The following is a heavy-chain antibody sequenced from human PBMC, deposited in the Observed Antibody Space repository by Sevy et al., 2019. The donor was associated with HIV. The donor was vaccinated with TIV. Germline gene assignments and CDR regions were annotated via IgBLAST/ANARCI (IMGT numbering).Heavy chain of an antibody. CDR1: GFRFSDYY. J-gene: IGHJ4*02. CDR3: VGRSYSSSSSWSYFFDY. Sequence: GGCLRLSCSASGFRFSDYYMSWIRQAPGKGLEWLASISSRHQAMKYADSVKGRFAISRDNAKKSLYLQMNSLRVEDTAVYLCVGRSYSSSSSWSYFFDYWGLGTLVTVSS. CDR2: ISSRHQAM. D-gene: IGHD6-13*01. V-gene: IGHV3-11*01.